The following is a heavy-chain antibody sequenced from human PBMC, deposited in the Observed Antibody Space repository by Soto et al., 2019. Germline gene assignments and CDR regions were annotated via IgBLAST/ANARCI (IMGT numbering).Heavy chain of an antibody. CDR2: ISGSGSGT. V-gene: IGHV3-23*01. J-gene: IGHJ4*02. CDR1: GFTFTTYA. D-gene: IGHD6-19*01. Sequence: EIDLLESGGGLVQPGGSLRLSCAASGFTFTTYAMGWVRQAPGTGLEWVSSISGSGSGTFYADSVKGRFTISRDNAKKMVYLQMNGLRADDTAVYYCAKEALTVAGNNFDSWGQGTLVTVSS. CDR3: AKEALTVAGNNFDS.